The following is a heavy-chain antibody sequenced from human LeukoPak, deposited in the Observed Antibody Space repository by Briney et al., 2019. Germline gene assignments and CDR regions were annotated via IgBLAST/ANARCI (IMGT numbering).Heavy chain of an antibody. V-gene: IGHV4-59*01. J-gene: IGHJ6*02. CDR2: IYYSGST. Sequence: SETLSLTCTVSGGSISGNHWSWVRRPPGKGLEWIGYIYYSGSTNYNPSLKSRVTISVDTSKNQFSLKLRSVTAADTAVYYCARDQRTVGYYGMDVWGRGTRSPSP. CDR1: GGSISGNH. CDR3: ARDQRTVGYYGMDV. D-gene: IGHD1-26*01.